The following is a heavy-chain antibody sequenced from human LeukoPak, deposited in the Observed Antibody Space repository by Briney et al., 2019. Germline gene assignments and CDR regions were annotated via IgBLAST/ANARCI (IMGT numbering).Heavy chain of an antibody. CDR3: ARDHAMIVVVKTWFDP. V-gene: IGHV4-38-2*02. Sequence: PSETLSLTCAVSGYSISSGYYWGWIRQPPGKGLEWIGSIYHSGSTYYNPSLKSRATISVDTSKNQYSLKLSSVTAADTAVYYCARDHAMIVVVKTWFDPWGQGTLVTVSS. D-gene: IGHD3-22*01. J-gene: IGHJ5*02. CDR2: IYHSGST. CDR1: GYSISSGYY.